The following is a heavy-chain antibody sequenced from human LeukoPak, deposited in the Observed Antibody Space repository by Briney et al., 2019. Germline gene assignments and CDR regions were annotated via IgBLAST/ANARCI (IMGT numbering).Heavy chain of an antibody. J-gene: IGHJ3*02. Sequence: SSETLSLTCAVYGGSFSGYYWSWIRQPPGKGLEWIGEINHSGSTNYNPSLKSRVTISVDTSKNQFSLRLSSVTAADTAVYYCARDAHNDILTGYAKDAFDIWGQGTMVTVSS. D-gene: IGHD3-9*01. CDR3: ARDAHNDILTGYAKDAFDI. CDR1: GGSFSGYY. CDR2: INHSGST. V-gene: IGHV4-34*01.